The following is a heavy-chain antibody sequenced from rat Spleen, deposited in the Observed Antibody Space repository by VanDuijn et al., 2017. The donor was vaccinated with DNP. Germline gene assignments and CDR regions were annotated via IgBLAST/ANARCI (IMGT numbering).Heavy chain of an antibody. CDR3: ATRGLGARYYWSLDL. Sequence: EVQLVESGGGLVQPGRSLKISCTASGFTFSDYNMAWVRQAPNKGLEWVATIIYDGNKAFYRDSVKGRLTISRDNAERTLYLQMDSLRSEDTATYYCATRGLGARYYWSLDLWGPGTMVIVSS. D-gene: IGHD5-1*01. CDR1: GFTFSDYN. V-gene: IGHV5S10*01. J-gene: IGHJ1*01. CDR2: IIYDGNKA.